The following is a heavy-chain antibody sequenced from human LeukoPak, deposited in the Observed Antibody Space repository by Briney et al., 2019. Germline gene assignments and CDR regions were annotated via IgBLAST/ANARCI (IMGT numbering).Heavy chain of an antibody. CDR3: ARAGDLVVVPHFDY. CDR1: GFTFDDYA. V-gene: IGHV3-9*01. J-gene: IGHJ4*02. D-gene: IGHD2-2*01. CDR2: ISWNSGRI. Sequence: GGSLRLSCAASGFTFDDYAMNWVRQAPGKGLEWGSGISWNSGRIGYADSVKGRFTISRDNARNSLYLQMNSLRAEDTAVYYCARAGDLVVVPHFDYWGQGTLVTVSS.